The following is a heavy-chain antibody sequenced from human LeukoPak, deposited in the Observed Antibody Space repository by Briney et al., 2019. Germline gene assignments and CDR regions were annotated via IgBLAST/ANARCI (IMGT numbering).Heavy chain of an antibody. J-gene: IGHJ3*02. V-gene: IGHV3-9*03. D-gene: IGHD3-3*01. CDR2: ISWDSGSI. Sequence: GGSLRLSCAASGFTFDYYALHWVRQAPGKGLEWVSGISWDSGSIGYADSVKGRFIISRDNAKNSLYLQMNSLRAEDMALYYCVKDYYNFWSGLTGAFDIWGQGTMGTVSS. CDR3: VKDYYNFWSGLTGAFDI. CDR1: GFTFDYYA.